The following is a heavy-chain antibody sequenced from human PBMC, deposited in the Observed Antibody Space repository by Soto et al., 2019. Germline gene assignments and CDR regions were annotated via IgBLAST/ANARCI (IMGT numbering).Heavy chain of an antibody. D-gene: IGHD6-13*01. J-gene: IGHJ4*02. CDR2: IHTTDGT. Sequence: QVQLQESGPGLVKPSETLSLTCTVSGGSISSYYWSWIRQRAGRGMEGIGRIHTTDGTNYNPSLQIPVTMSITTSNNQFSLKLSSLTAADTAVYDCARALSSAAGFYFDFWGQGTLVTVSS. CDR1: GGSISSYY. V-gene: IGHV4-4*07. CDR3: ARALSSAAGFYFDF.